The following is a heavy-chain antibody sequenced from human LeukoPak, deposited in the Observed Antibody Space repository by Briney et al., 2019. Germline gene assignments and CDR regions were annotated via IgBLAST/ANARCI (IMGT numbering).Heavy chain of an antibody. CDR3: AYRWDSSGYYFDY. V-gene: IGHV3-21*01. D-gene: IGHD3-22*01. CDR1: GFTFSSYN. Sequence: PGGSLRLSCAASGFTFSSYNMNWVCQAPGKGLEWVSSISSSSSYIYYADSVKGRFTISRDNAKNSLYLQMNSLRAEDTAVYYCAYRWDSSGYYFDYWGQGTLVTVSS. J-gene: IGHJ4*02. CDR2: ISSSSSYI.